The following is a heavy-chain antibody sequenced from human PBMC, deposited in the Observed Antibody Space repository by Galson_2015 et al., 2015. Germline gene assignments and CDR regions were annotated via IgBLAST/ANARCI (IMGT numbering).Heavy chain of an antibody. CDR3: AKDPGRSANYCGGDCWPYFDY. J-gene: IGHJ4*02. CDR1: GFTFSSYA. Sequence: SLRLSCAASGFTFSSYAMSWVRQAPGKGLEWVSAISGSGGSTYYADSVKGRFTISRDNSKNTLYLQMNSLRAEDTAVYYCAKDPGRSANYCGGDCWPYFDYWGQGTLVTVSS. CDR2: ISGSGGST. V-gene: IGHV3-23*01. D-gene: IGHD2-21*02.